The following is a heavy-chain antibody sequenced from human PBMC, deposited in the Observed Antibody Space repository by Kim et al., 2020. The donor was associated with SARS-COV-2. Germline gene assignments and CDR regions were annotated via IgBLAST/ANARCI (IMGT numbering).Heavy chain of an antibody. J-gene: IGHJ5*02. Sequence: SETLSLTCAVYCGSFSGYYWSWIRQPPGKGLEWIGEINHSGSTNYNPSLKSRVTISVDTSKNQFSLKLSSVTAADTAVYYCAREGTKVRGVIIPTKIGGWFDPWGQGTLVTVSS. CDR1: CGSFSGYY. D-gene: IGHD3-10*01. CDR2: INHSGST. V-gene: IGHV4-34*01. CDR3: AREGTKVRGVIIPTKIGGWFDP.